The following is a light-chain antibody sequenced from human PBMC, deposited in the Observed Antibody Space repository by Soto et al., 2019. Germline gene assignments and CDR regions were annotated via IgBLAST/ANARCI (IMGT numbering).Light chain of an antibody. CDR3: QQANSFPLT. Sequence: DIQMTQSPSFVSASVGDRVTYTCQASQDISCWLDWYQQKPGKAPKLLIHATSGLQRGVPSRFSGSGSGTDFTLTISNLQSEDFATYYCQQANSFPLTFGGGTKVDI. J-gene: IGKJ4*01. V-gene: IGKV1-12*01. CDR1: QDISCW. CDR2: ATS.